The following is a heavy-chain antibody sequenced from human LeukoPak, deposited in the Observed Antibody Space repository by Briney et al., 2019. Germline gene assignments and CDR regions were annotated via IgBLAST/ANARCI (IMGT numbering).Heavy chain of an antibody. CDR2: ISGSGGNT. Sequence: GGSLRLSCAASGFTFSSYAMSWVRQAPGKGLEWVSAISGSGGNTYYADSVKGRFTISRDSSKNTLYLQMNSLRAEDTAVYFCAKRSGWYGPFDYWGQGTLVTVSP. CDR1: GFTFSSYA. CDR3: AKRSGWYGPFDY. D-gene: IGHD6-13*01. J-gene: IGHJ4*02. V-gene: IGHV3-23*01.